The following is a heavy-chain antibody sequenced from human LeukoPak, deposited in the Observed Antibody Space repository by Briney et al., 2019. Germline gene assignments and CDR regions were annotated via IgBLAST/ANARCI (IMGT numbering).Heavy chain of an antibody. Sequence: ASVKVSCKASGYTFTSYGISWVRQAPGQGLEWMGWISTYNGNTDYAQKLQDRVTMTTDTSTSTAYMELRSLRSDDTAVYYCARAEKIAVAGMGYYFDYWGQGTLVTVSS. CDR1: GYTFTSYG. CDR2: ISTYNGNT. CDR3: ARAEKIAVAGMGYYFDY. D-gene: IGHD6-19*01. V-gene: IGHV1-18*01. J-gene: IGHJ4*02.